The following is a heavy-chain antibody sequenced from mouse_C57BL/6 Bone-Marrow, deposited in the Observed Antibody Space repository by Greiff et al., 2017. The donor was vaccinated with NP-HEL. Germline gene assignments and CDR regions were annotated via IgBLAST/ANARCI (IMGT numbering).Heavy chain of an antibody. D-gene: IGHD2-5*01. Sequence: EVQLQQSGPELVKPGASVKISCKASGYTFTDYYMNWVKQSHGKSLEWIGDINPNNGGTSYNQKFKGKATLTVDKSSSTAYMELRSLTSEDSAVYYCARTNYSNSYYFDDWGQGTTLTVSS. J-gene: IGHJ2*01. CDR2: INPNNGGT. CDR3: ARTNYSNSYYFDD. V-gene: IGHV1-26*01. CDR1: GYTFTDYY.